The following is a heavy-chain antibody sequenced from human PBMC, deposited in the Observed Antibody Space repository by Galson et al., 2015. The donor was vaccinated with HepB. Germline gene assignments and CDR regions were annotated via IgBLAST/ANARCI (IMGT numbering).Heavy chain of an antibody. CDR3: TTSKAPWFDVDTAMVGYYFDY. V-gene: IGHV3-15*07. CDR2: IKSKTDGGTT. Sequence: SLRLSCAASGFTFSNAWMNWVRQAPGKGLEWVGRIKSKTDGGTTDYAAPVKGRFTISRDDSKNTLYLQMNSLKTEDTAVCYCTTSKAPWFDVDTAMVGYYFDYWGQGTLVTVSS. D-gene: IGHD5-18*01. CDR1: GFTFSNAW. J-gene: IGHJ4*02.